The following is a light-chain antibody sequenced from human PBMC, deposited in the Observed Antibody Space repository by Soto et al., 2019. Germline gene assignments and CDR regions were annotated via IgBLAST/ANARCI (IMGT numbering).Light chain of an antibody. Sequence: DTHVTQPPSSLSATVRDRITLTCRSSQSISSYLNWYQQKPGKAPKLLIYAASSLQSGVPSRFSGSGSGTDFTLTISSLQPEDFATYYGQQRSNWPQITIGQGTRLEIK. CDR1: QSISSY. CDR3: QQRSNWPQIT. J-gene: IGKJ5*01. CDR2: AAS. V-gene: IGKV1-39*01.